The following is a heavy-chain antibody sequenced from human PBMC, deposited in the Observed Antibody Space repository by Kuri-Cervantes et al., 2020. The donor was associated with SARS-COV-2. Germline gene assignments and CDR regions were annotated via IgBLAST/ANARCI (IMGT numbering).Heavy chain of an antibody. D-gene: IGHD2-2*01. Sequence: SETLSLTCTVSGGSITSDYLWGWIRQPPGKGLEWIGNSFYSGSTFYNPSLKSRVPTSVDTSKNQFSLELSSVTAADTAVYYCARATLVRYFDCLSQGTTVTVSS. CDR1: GGSITSDYL. CDR3: ARATLVRYFDC. CDR2: SFYSGST. J-gene: IGHJ4*03. V-gene: IGHV4-39*01.